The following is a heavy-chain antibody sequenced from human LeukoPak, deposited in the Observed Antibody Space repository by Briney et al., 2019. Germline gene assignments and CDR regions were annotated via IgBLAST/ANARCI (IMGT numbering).Heavy chain of an antibody. V-gene: IGHV3-7*01. CDR1: GFTFRNYW. Sequence: GGSLRLSCAASGFTFRNYWMGWVRQAPGKGLEWVANTKPDGSTEYYADCVRGRFTTSRDNANHLLYLQMNSLRAEDAAVFYCPRYSGLKPNFDYWGQGTLVTVSS. CDR2: TKPDGSTE. J-gene: IGHJ4*02. D-gene: IGHD5-12*01. CDR3: PRYSGLKPNFDY.